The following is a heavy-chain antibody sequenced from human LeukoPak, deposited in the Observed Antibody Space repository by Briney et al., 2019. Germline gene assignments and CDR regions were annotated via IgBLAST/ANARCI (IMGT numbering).Heavy chain of an antibody. D-gene: IGHD1-26*01. J-gene: IGHJ4*02. CDR3: ARDRWGSSGSYEYYFDY. CDR1: GFTFSSYS. V-gene: IGHV3-48*04. CDR2: ISSSSSTI. Sequence: GGSLRLSCAASGFTFSSYSMNWVRQAPGKGLEWVSYISSSSSTIYYADSVKGRFTISRDNAKSSLYLQMNSLRAEDTAVYYCARDRWGSSGSYEYYFDYWGQGTLVTVSS.